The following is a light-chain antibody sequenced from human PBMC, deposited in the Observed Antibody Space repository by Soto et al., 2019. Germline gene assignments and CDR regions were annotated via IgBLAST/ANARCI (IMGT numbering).Light chain of an antibody. J-gene: IGKJ4*01. CDR2: GAS. Sequence: DIVITQSPSTLSVSPGERATLSCRASQSVSSNLAWYQQKPGQAPRLLIYGASSRATGIPDRFSGSGSGTDFTLTISRLEPEDFAVYYCQQYGSSLFTFGGGTKVDIK. V-gene: IGKV3-20*01. CDR3: QQYGSSLFT. CDR1: QSVSSN.